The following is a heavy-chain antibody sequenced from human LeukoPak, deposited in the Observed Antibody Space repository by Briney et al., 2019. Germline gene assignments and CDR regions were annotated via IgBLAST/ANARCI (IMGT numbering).Heavy chain of an antibody. J-gene: IGHJ4*02. CDR3: ARGGGSVDY. Sequence: SETLSLTCAVYGGSFSGYYWSWIRQPPGKGLEWIGEINHSGSTYYNPSLKSRVTISVDTSKNQFSLKLSSVTAADTAVYYCARGGGSVDYWGQGTLVTVSS. D-gene: IGHD1-26*01. V-gene: IGHV4-34*01. CDR2: INHSGST. CDR1: GGSFSGYY.